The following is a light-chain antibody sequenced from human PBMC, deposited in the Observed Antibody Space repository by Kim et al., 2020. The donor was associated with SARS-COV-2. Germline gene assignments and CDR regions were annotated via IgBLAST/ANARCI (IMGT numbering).Light chain of an antibody. Sequence: SPGERAILSCRASQSVSSNYVAWYQQRPGQAPRLIIYGASSGVTGIPSRFSGGGSGTDFTLTISRLEPEDFAVYYCQQYAASPPTFGQGTKVDIK. J-gene: IGKJ1*01. CDR1: QSVSSNY. CDR3: QQYAASPPT. CDR2: GAS. V-gene: IGKV3-20*01.